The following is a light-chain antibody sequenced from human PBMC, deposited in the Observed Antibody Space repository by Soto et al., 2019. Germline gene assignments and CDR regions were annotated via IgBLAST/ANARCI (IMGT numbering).Light chain of an antibody. V-gene: IGKV3-20*01. CDR2: GAS. J-gene: IGKJ4*01. Sequence: EIVLTQSPGTLSLSPGERATLSCRASQSVSSIYLAWYQQKPDQAPRLLIYGASSRATGIPDRFSGSGSGTDFTLTISRLEPEDFAVYYCQHYGGSPLTFGGGTKVEIK. CDR1: QSVSSIY. CDR3: QHYGGSPLT.